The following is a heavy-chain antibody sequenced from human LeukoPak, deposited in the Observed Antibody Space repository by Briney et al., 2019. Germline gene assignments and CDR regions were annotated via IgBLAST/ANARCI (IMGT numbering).Heavy chain of an antibody. D-gene: IGHD2-2*01. CDR2: INPDSGFT. CDR3: AREPLDVVVPAAYAFDI. V-gene: IGHV1-2*02. J-gene: IGHJ3*02. Sequence: GASVKVSCQASGYTFIDDYMHWVGQAPGQGLEWMGWINPDSGFTNYAQKFQGRVIMTRDTSISTAYMEVRRLRYDDTAAYYCAREPLDVVVPAAYAFDIWGQGTMVTVSS. CDR1: GYTFIDDY.